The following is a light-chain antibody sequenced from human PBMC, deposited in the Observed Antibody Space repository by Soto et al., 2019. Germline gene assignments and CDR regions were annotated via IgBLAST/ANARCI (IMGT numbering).Light chain of an antibody. CDR3: QQYVNWPPTFT. CDR1: QSVRSD. CDR2: AAS. V-gene: IGKV3D-15*01. J-gene: IGKJ2*01. Sequence: EIVMTQSPATLSVSPGERVTLSCRASQSVRSDLAWYQQKPGQAPRLLIYAASTRATGIPARLSGSGSGTEFTPTISSLQSEDFAVCYCQQYVNWPPTFTFGQGTKLEIK.